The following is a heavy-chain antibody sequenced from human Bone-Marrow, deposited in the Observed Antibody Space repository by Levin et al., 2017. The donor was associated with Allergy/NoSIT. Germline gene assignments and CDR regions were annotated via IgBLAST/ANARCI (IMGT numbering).Heavy chain of an antibody. J-gene: IGHJ5*02. V-gene: IGHV4-39*01. CDR1: GGSISTSSYF. CDR2: VYYSGRT. D-gene: IGHD3-3*01. CDR3: ATTSPFWSGYYTGIWFDP. Sequence: SETLSLTCNVSGGSISTSSYFWGWLRQPPGKGLEWIGTVYYSGRTYYNPSLKSRVTISVDTSKNQFSLKLTSVTAADTAVYYCATTSPFWSGYYTGIWFDPWGQGTLVTVSS.